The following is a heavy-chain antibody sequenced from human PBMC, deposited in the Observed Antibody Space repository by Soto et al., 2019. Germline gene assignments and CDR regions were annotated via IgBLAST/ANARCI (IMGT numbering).Heavy chain of an antibody. CDR3: ARRTGGPGYYFDY. D-gene: IGHD1-1*01. CDR2: IYYTGDT. V-gene: IGHV4-59*12. J-gene: IGHJ4*02. Sequence: SETLSLTCTVSGASITSYYWSWIRQPPGQGLESLGYIYYTGDTNSNPSLKGRITINPDTSKNQFSLQLNSVTPEDTAIYFCARRTGGPGYYFDYWGQGILVTVSS. CDR1: GASITSYY.